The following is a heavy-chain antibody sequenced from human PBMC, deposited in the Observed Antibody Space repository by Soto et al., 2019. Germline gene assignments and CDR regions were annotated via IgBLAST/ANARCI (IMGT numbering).Heavy chain of an antibody. J-gene: IGHJ5*02. Sequence: SETLSLTCSVSGAALNSGNYYWSWIRQVPGKGLEWIGHIYATGAVDYNPSLRDRITISQDTSERQFSLNLRLVTAADTAVYYCARLRIATNNYKWFDPWGQGTLVTVSS. V-gene: IGHV4-31*03. CDR3: ARLRIATNNYKWFDP. CDR2: IYATGAV. CDR1: GAALNSGNYY. D-gene: IGHD2-21*01.